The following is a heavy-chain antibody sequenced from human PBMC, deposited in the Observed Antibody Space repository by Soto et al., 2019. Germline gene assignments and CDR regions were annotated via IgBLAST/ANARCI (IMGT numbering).Heavy chain of an antibody. J-gene: IGHJ3*02. CDR1: GGTFSSYA. Sequence: SVKVSCKASGGTFSSYAISWVRQAPGQGLEWMGGIIPIFGTANYAQKFQGRVTITADESTSTAYMELSSLRSEDTAVYYCAKHFSGYVDFDIQGQVTIDTVS. CDR2: IIPIFGTA. CDR3: AKHFSGYVDFDI. D-gene: IGHD3-22*01. V-gene: IGHV1-69*13.